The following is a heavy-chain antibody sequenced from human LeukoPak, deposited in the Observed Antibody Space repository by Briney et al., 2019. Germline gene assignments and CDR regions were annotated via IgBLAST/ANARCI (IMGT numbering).Heavy chain of an antibody. CDR1: GGSISSYY. CDR2: IYYSGST. D-gene: IGHD2-2*01. CDR3: ARDQRPKYRLHYYYGMDV. Sequence: SETLSLTCTVPGGSISSYYWSWIRQPPGKGLEWIGYIYYSGSTNYNPSLKSRVTISVDTSKNQFSLKLSSVTAADTAVYYCARDQRPKYRLHYYYGMDVWGKGTTVTVSS. J-gene: IGHJ6*04. V-gene: IGHV4-59*01.